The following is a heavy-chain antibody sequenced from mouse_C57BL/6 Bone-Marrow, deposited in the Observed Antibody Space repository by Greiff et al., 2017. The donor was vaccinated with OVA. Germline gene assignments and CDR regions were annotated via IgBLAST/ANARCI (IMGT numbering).Heavy chain of an antibody. CDR1: GYTFTSYW. CDR2: IYPSDSET. J-gene: IGHJ2*01. D-gene: IGHD2-1*01. CDR3: AREEDGNYLYYLDY. Sequence: QVQLQQPGAELVRPGSSVKLSCKASGYTFTSYWMDWVKQRPGQGLEWIGNIYPSDSETHYNQKFKDKATLTVDKSSSTAYMQLSSLTSEDSAVYYCAREEDGNYLYYLDYWGQGTTLTVSS. V-gene: IGHV1-61*01.